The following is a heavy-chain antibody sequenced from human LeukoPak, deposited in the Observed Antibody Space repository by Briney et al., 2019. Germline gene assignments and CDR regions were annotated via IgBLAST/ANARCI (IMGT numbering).Heavy chain of an antibody. J-gene: IGHJ3*02. D-gene: IGHD4-17*01. V-gene: IGHV3-21*01. CDR2: ISSSGSYI. CDR3: ARDRDYGDYRDAFDI. Sequence: GESLKISCAASGFTFSSYSMNWVRQAPGKGLEWVSSISSSGSYIYYADSVKGRFTISRDNAKNSLYLQMNSLRAEDTAVYYCARDRDYGDYRDAFDIWGQGTMVTVSS. CDR1: GFTFSSYS.